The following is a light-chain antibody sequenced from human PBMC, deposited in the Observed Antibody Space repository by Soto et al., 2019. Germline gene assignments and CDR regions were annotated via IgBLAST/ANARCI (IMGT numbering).Light chain of an antibody. J-gene: IGKJ5*01. CDR2: LAS. Sequence: DIVMTQSPDSLAVSLGERATINCKSSQSVLYSSNNKDYLSWYHQKPGQTPNLLIYLASTRESGVPDRFSGSGSGTDFSLTISSLQAEDVAVYYCQQYYTTPITFGQGTRLE. CDR3: QQYYTTPIT. V-gene: IGKV4-1*01. CDR1: QSVLYSSNNKDY.